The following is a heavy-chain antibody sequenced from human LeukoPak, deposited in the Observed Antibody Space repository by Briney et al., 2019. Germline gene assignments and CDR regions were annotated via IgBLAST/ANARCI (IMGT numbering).Heavy chain of an antibody. J-gene: IGHJ4*02. Sequence: GGSLRLSCAASGFTFSSYGMHSVRQAPGKGLEWVVVIWYDGSNKYYADSVKGRFTISRDNSKNTLYLQMNSLRAEDTAVYYCAKECDDSSGYYLDYWGQGTLVTVSS. CDR1: GFTFSSYG. D-gene: IGHD3-22*01. CDR3: AKECDDSSGYYLDY. V-gene: IGHV3-33*06. CDR2: IWYDGSNK.